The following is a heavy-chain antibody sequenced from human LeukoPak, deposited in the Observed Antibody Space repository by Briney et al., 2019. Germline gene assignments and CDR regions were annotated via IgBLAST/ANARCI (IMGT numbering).Heavy chain of an antibody. CDR3: ARNFWSGYYPFDY. CDR1: GFTFDDYG. Sequence: PGGSLRLSCAASGFTFDDYGMSWVRQAPGKGLEWVSGINWNGGSTSYADSVKGQFTISRVNAKNSLYLQMNRLRAEDTALYYCARNFWSGYYPFDYWGQGTLVTVSS. J-gene: IGHJ4*02. V-gene: IGHV3-20*04. CDR2: INWNGGST. D-gene: IGHD3-3*01.